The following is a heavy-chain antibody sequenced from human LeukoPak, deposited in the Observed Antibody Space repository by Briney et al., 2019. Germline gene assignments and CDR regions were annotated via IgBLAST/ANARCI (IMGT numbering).Heavy chain of an antibody. J-gene: IGHJ4*02. CDR1: GGSISGYY. V-gene: IGHV4-59*12. D-gene: IGHD4-17*01. Sequence: SETLSLTCTVSGGSISGYYWSWIRQPPGKGLEWIGYIYYSGSTNYNPSLKSRVTISVDMSKNQFSLKLSSVTAADTAVYYCARGNGLRRPSNWGQGTLVTVSS. CDR2: IYYSGST. CDR3: ARGNGLRRPSN.